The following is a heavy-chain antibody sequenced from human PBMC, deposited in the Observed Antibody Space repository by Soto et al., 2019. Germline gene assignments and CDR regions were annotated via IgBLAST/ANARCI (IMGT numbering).Heavy chain of an antibody. CDR2: IRSKANSYAT. J-gene: IGHJ4*02. D-gene: IGHD1-26*01. CDR3: TRLNKEIIVGATTRDDTFDY. Sequence: GGSLRLSCAASGFTFSSYGMHWVRQAPGKGLEWVGRIRSKANSYATAYAASVKGRFTISRDDSKNTAYLQMNSLKTEDTAVYYCTRLNKEIIVGATTRDDTFDYWGQGTLVTAPQ. CDR1: GFTFSSYG. V-gene: IGHV3-73*01.